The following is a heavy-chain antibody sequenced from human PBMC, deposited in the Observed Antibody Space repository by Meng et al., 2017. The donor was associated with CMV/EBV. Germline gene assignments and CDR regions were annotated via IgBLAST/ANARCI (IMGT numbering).Heavy chain of an antibody. V-gene: IGHV4-4*07. J-gene: IGHJ5*02. CDR2: IYTSGST. D-gene: IGHD2-2*01. CDR3: ARDLMNCSSTSCANWFDP. Sequence: LGLVTPSETLSLTCTVSGGSINSYYWSWIRQPAGKGLEWIGRIYTSGSTNYNPSLKSRVTMSVDTSKNQFSLKLSSVTAADTAVYYCARDLMNCSSTSCANWFDPWGQGTLVTVSS. CDR1: GGSINSYY.